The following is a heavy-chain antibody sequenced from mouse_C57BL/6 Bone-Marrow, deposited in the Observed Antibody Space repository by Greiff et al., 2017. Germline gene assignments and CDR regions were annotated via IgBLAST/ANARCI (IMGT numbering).Heavy chain of an antibody. CDR2: IRNKANGYTT. V-gene: IGHV7-3*01. D-gene: IGHD2-4*01. J-gene: IGHJ3*01. Sequence: DVKLVESGGGLVQPGGSLSLSCAASGFTFTDYYMSWVRQPPGKALEWLGFIRNKANGYTTEDSASVKGRFTISRDNSQSILYLQMNAMRAEDSATYYCARSHSYYDYDPFAYWGQGTLGTVSA. CDR1: GFTFTDYY. CDR3: ARSHSYYDYDPFAY.